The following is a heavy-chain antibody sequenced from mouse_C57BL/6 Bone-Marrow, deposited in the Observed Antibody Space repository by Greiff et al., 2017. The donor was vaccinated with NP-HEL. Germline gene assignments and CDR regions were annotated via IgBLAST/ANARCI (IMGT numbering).Heavy chain of an antibody. J-gene: IGHJ2*01. CDR1: GCTFTGNW. V-gene: IGHV1-9*01. Sequence: VKLMESGAELMKPGASVKLSCKATGCTFTGNWIEWVKQRPGHGLEWIGEILPGSGNTYYNERFKGKATFTADTSSNTAYMQLSSLTTEDSAIYYCARDYYGSSYFDYWGQGTTLTVSS. CDR3: ARDYYGSSYFDY. CDR2: ILPGSGNT. D-gene: IGHD1-1*01.